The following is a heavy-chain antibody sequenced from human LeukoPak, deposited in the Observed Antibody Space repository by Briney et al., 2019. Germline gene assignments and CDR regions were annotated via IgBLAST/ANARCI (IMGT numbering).Heavy chain of an antibody. CDR3: ARALPYGTTWYGRSDF. Sequence: GGSLRLSRAASGFPHNAYWMTWVRQAPGKGREGVANQRKDGDTKYYVDSVKGRFTISRDNAMNSLYLQMNSLRAEDTAIYYCARALPYGTTWYGRSDFWGQGTLVTVSS. D-gene: IGHD6-13*01. CDR1: GFPHNAYW. CDR2: QRKDGDTK. J-gene: IGHJ4*02. V-gene: IGHV3-7*03.